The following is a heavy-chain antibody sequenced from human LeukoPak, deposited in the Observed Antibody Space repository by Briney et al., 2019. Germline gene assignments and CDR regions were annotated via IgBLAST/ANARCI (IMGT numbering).Heavy chain of an antibody. CDR3: AKDYGGNSAFFGY. D-gene: IGHD4-23*01. Sequence: GGSLRLSCAASGFTFSSNAMSWVRQAPGKGLEWVSGISGSGGSTYYADSVKGRFTISRDNSKNTLYLQMNSLRAEDTAVYYCAKDYGGNSAFFGYWGQGTLVIVSS. V-gene: IGHV3-23*01. J-gene: IGHJ4*02. CDR2: ISGSGGST. CDR1: GFTFSSNA.